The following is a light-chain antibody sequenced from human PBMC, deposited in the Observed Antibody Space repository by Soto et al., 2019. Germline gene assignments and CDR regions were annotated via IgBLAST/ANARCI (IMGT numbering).Light chain of an antibody. Sequence: QAVVTQEPSLTVSPGGTVTLPCASSTGAVTSNYYPNWFQQKHGQSPRALIYRTSDKYSWTPARFSGSLLGDKAALTLSGVQPEDEADYFCLLSYGDIWVFGVGTKLTVL. CDR1: TGAVTSNYY. V-gene: IGLV7-43*01. J-gene: IGLJ3*02. CDR3: LLSYGDIWV. CDR2: RTS.